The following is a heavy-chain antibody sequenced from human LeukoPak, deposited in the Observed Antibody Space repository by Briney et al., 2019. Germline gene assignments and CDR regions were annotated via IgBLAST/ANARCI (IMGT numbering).Heavy chain of an antibody. Sequence: PGESLRLSCAASGFTFSSHNMNWVRQAPGKGLEWVAVIWYDGSNKYYADSVKGRFTISRDNSKNTLYLQMNSLRAEDTAVYYCARDSVSGAVAGTPYYYYYYGMDVWGQGTTVTVSS. V-gene: IGHV3-33*08. J-gene: IGHJ6*02. CDR1: GFTFSSHN. CDR3: ARDSVSGAVAGTPYYYYYYGMDV. D-gene: IGHD6-19*01. CDR2: IWYDGSNK.